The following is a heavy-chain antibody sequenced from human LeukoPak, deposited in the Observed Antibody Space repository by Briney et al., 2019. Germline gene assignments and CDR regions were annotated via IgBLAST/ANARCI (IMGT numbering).Heavy chain of an antibody. Sequence: PGRSLRLSCAAAGFTFSSYGMHWVRQAPGKGLEWVAVISYDGSNKYYADSVTGRFTISRDNSKNTLYLQMNSLRAEDTAVYYCAKDIDLVSSSSRVDYWGKGPLVTASS. D-gene: IGHD6-6*01. V-gene: IGHV3-30*18. J-gene: IGHJ4*02. CDR2: ISYDGSNK. CDR3: AKDIDLVSSSSRVDY. CDR1: GFTFSSYG.